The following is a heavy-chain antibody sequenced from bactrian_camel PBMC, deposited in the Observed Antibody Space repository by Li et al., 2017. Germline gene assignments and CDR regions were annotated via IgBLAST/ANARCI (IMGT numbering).Heavy chain of an antibody. V-gene: IGHV3S60*01. CDR2: ISYDGIT. CDR1: GFTEKKYC. Sequence: VQLVESGGGSAQAGGSLRLSCGLTGFTEKKYCMGWFRQAPGNECEFVSSISYDGITAYGDDVKGRFTIFEVKDKKTLFLQMNRVKPEDTGVYYCVKDPDIWCSDDDSTIWGQGTQVTVS. D-gene: IGHD4*01. J-gene: IGHJ4*01. CDR3: VKDPDIWCSDDDSTI.